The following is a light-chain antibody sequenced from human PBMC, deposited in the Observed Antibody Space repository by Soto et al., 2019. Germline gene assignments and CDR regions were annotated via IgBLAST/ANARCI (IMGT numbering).Light chain of an antibody. V-gene: IGKV3-15*01. CDR1: QSISTE. CDR3: QQGHNWPLT. Sequence: ERAMTQSPATLSVSPGERATLSCRASQSISTELAWYQQIPGQPPRLLIYSASTRATGVPARFTGSGSGSEFTLTISGLQSEDFAIYYCQQGHNWPLTFRQGTRLEI. CDR2: SAS. J-gene: IGKJ2*01.